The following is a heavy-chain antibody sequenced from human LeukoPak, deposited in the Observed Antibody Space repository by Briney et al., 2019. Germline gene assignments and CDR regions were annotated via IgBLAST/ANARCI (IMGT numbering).Heavy chain of an antibody. D-gene: IGHD2-15*01. CDR2: ISSSGSTI. J-gene: IGHJ6*03. CDR1: GFTFSDYY. Sequence: GGSLRLSCAASGFTFSDYYMSWIRQAPGKGLEWVSYISSSGSTIYYADSVKGRFTISRDNSKNTLYLQMNSLRAEDTAVYYCAKDPNCSGGSCDYMDVWGKGTTVTVSS. V-gene: IGHV3-11*01. CDR3: AKDPNCSGGSCDYMDV.